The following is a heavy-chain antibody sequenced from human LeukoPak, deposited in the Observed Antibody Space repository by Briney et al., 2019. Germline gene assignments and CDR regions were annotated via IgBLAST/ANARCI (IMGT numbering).Heavy chain of an antibody. CDR3: HSRFLEWLLDY. CDR2: INHSGST. J-gene: IGHJ4*02. CDR1: GGSFSGYY. Sequence: SETLSLTCAVYGGSFSGYYWSWIRQPPGKGLEWIGEINHSGSTNYNPSLKSRVTISVDTSKNQFSLKLSSVTAADTAIYYCHSRFLEWLLDYWGQGTLVTVSS. D-gene: IGHD3-3*01. V-gene: IGHV4-34*01.